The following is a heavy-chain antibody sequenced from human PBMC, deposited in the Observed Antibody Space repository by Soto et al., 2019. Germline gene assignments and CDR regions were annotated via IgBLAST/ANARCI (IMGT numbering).Heavy chain of an antibody. CDR2: IYYSGST. D-gene: IGHD2-2*01. CDR1: GGSISSGDYY. V-gene: IGHV4-30-4*01. J-gene: IGHJ6*02. Sequence: QVRLQESGPGLVKPSQTLSLTCTVSGGSISSGDYYWSWIRQPPGKGLEWIGYIYYSGSTYYNPFLYSRATISGDTSKYQFSLSLLSLTAADTALYYCARDCIRTSCTYYYGMDVWGQGTTVTVSS. CDR3: ARDCIRTSCTYYYGMDV.